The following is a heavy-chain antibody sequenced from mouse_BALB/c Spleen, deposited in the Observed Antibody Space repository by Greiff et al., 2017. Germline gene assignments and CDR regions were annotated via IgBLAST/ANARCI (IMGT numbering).Heavy chain of an antibody. J-gene: IGHJ4*01. CDR2: INPYNGGT. Sequence: VQLQQPGAELVMPGASMKISCKASGYSFTGYTMNWVKQSHGKNLEWIGLINPYNGGTSYNQKFKGKATLTVDKSSSTAYMELLSLTSEDSAVYYCARSGNYDYDDAMDYWGQGTSVTVSS. CDR1: GYSFTGYT. CDR3: ARSGNYDYDDAMDY. D-gene: IGHD2-4*01. V-gene: IGHV1-18*01.